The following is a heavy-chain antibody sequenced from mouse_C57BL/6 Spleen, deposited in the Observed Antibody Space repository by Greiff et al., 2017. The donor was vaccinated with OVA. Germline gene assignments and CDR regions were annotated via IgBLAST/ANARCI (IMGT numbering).Heavy chain of an antibody. CDR1: GFSLTSYG. CDR2: IWSGGST. Sequence: QVQLQQSGPGLVQPSQSLSITCTVSGFSLTSYGVPWVRQSPGKGLEWLRVIWSGGSTDYNAAFISRLSISKDNSKSQVFFKMNSLQADDTAIYYCARNGDYSPWYVDVWGTGTTVTGSS. CDR3: ARNGDYSPWYVDV. J-gene: IGHJ1*03. D-gene: IGHD2-12*01. V-gene: IGHV2-2*01.